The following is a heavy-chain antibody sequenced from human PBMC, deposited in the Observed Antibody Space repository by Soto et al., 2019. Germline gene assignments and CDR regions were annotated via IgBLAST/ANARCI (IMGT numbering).Heavy chain of an antibody. Sequence: GGSLRFSCAASGFTFSSYGMHWVRQAPGKGLEWMAVISYDGSNKYYADSVKGRFTISRDNSKNTLYLQMNSLRAEDTAVYYCAKRFYGSGSYSLHYYYYYGMDVWGQGTTVTVSS. J-gene: IGHJ6*02. V-gene: IGHV3-30*18. CDR1: GFTFSSYG. D-gene: IGHD3-10*01. CDR2: ISYDGSNK. CDR3: AKRFYGSGSYSLHYYYYYGMDV.